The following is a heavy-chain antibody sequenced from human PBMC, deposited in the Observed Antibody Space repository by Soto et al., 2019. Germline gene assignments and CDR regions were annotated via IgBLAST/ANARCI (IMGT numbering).Heavy chain of an antibody. CDR1: GDSVSSSSVA. CDR3: ARYEEDSDYCHYGLHX. V-gene: IGHV6-1*01. Sequence: SQTLSLNCVISGDSVSSSSVAWNWVRQSPSRGLECLGSTYYRSRWYSDFAVSVRGRIVINADTSKNQLSLQLNNVTPEDTAVYFCARYEEDSDYCHYGLHXWGQGTMVTVS. D-gene: IGHD2-15*01. J-gene: IGHJ6*02. CDR2: TYYRSRWYS.